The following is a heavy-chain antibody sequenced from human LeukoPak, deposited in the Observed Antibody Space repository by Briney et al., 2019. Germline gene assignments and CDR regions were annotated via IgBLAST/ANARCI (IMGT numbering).Heavy chain of an antibody. CDR1: GFTFNTYW. CDR3: ARDQWWQFIAVAITSYFDR. D-gene: IGHD6-19*01. V-gene: IGHV3-7*01. J-gene: IGHJ4*02. Sequence: TGGSLRLSCVASGFTFNTYWMSWVRQAPGKGLEWVANIKPDGSEKYYVDSVKGRFTISRDNAKNSLYLQMNSLRAKDTAVYYCARDQWWQFIAVAITSYFDRWGQGTLVTVSS. CDR2: IKPDGSEK.